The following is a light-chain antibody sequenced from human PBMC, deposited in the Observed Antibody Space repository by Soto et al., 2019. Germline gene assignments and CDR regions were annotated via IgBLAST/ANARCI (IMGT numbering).Light chain of an antibody. J-gene: IGLJ1*01. CDR2: DNN. V-gene: IGLV1-40*01. CDR1: SSNIGAGFN. Sequence: QSVLTQPPSVSGAPGQWVTISCTGSSSNIGAGFNVHWDQQVPGTAPKLLIYDNNNRPSGVPDRFSGSKSDTSATLAITGLQAEDEADYFGQSCDSNLSGPNYVFGTGTKLTVL. CDR3: QSCDSNLSGPNYV.